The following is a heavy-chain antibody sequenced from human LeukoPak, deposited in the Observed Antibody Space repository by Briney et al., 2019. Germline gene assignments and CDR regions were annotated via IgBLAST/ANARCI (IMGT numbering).Heavy chain of an antibody. CDR1: GYIFTGYY. Sequence: GASVKVSCKASGYIFTGYYMHWVRQAPGQGLEWMGWISAYNGNTNYAQKLQGRVTMTTDTSTSTAYMELRSLRSDDTAVYYCARDPTVVALDYWGQGTLVTVSS. V-gene: IGHV1-18*04. D-gene: IGHD2-2*01. CDR2: ISAYNGNT. CDR3: ARDPTVVALDY. J-gene: IGHJ4*02.